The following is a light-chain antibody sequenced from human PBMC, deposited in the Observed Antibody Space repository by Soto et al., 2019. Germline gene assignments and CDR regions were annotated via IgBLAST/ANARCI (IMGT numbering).Light chain of an antibody. CDR3: QTWGTGSVV. Sequence: QLVLTQSPSASASLGASVKLTCTLSSGHSSYAIAWHQQRPEKGPRFLMKLNSDGSHSEEDGIPDRFSGSSSGAERYLTISSLQSEDEADYYCQTWGTGSVVFGGGTKLTVL. J-gene: IGLJ2*01. V-gene: IGLV4-69*01. CDR1: SGHSSYA. CDR2: LNSDGSH.